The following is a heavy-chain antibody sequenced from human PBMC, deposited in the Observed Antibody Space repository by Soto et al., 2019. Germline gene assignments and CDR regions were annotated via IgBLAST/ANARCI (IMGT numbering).Heavy chain of an antibody. J-gene: IGHJ6*02. CDR3: ARACMVPGVIAYYYDYGMDV. CDR1: GGSISSYY. D-gene: IGHD3-10*01. CDR2: IYYSGST. V-gene: IGHV4-59*01. Sequence: SETLSLSCTVSGGSISSYYWSWIRQPPGKGLEWIGYIYYSGSTNYNPSLKSRVTITVDTSKNKFSLKLSCVNAADTAVYYCARACMVPGVIAYYYDYGMDVWGQGTTVTVSS.